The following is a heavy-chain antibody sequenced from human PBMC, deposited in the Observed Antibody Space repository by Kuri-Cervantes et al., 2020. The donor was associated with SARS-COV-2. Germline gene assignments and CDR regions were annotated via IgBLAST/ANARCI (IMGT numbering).Heavy chain of an antibody. CDR2: IGAYNGNT. V-gene: IGHV1-18*01. Sequence: ASVKVSCKASGYTFTSYGISWVRQAPGQGLEWMGWIGAYNGNTNYAQKLQGRVTMTRDTSISTAYMELSRLRSDDTAVYYCARAGYSSSWAPGAFDYWGQGTLVTVSS. CDR1: GYTFTSYG. J-gene: IGHJ4*02. CDR3: ARAGYSSSWAPGAFDY. D-gene: IGHD6-13*01.